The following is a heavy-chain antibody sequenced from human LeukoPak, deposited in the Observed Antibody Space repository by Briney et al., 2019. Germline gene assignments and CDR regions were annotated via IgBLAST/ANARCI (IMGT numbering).Heavy chain of an antibody. CDR2: ISSSSSNI. CDR1: GFNFSSYS. J-gene: IGHJ6*03. CDR3: ARDIMGGVTTGNYMDV. Sequence: GGSLRLSCAASGFNFSSYSMNWVRQAPGMGLEWVSYISSSSSNIYYEDSVKGRFTIFRENAQKSLHLQMNSLNAHDTAVYCGARDIMGGVTTGNYMDVWGKGTTVTVSS. D-gene: IGHD4-11*01. V-gene: IGHV3-48*01.